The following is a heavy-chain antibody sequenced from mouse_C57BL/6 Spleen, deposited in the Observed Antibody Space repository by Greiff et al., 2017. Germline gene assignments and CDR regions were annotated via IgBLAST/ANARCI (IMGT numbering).Heavy chain of an antibody. D-gene: IGHD2-4*01. CDR2: IYPRSGNT. Sequence: QVQLKQSGAELARPGASVKLSCKASGYTFTSYGISWVKQRTGQGLEWIGEIYPRSGNTYYNEKFKGKATLTADKSSSTAYMELRSLTSEDSAVYFWASRAFFIYYDYEDWFAYWGQGTLVTVSA. CDR3: ASRAFFIYYDYEDWFAY. V-gene: IGHV1-81*01. CDR1: GYTFTSYG. J-gene: IGHJ3*01.